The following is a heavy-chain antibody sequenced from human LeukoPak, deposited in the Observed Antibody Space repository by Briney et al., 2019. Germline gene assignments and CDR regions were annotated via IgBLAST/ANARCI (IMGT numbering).Heavy chain of an antibody. CDR2: AFYTGST. Sequence: SETLSLICTVSGDSISSSTFYWGWIRQSPGTGLEWIASAFYTGSTYYNPSIKSRVTISIDTSMNEFALSLSSVTAADTAVYYCARHVMGHCTAGSCPALHYWGQGTLSASPQ. CDR1: GDSISSSTFY. V-gene: IGHV4-39*01. J-gene: IGHJ4*02. D-gene: IGHD2-15*01. CDR3: ARHVMGHCTAGSCPALHY.